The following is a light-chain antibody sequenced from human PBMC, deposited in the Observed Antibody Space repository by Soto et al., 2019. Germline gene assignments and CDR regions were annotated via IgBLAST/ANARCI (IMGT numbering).Light chain of an antibody. V-gene: IGKV3-15*01. Sequence: EIVMTQSPATLSVSPGERATLSCRASQSVSSKLAWYQQKPGQAPRLLIYGASTRATGIPARFSGSGSGTDFTLTISSLEPEDFAVYYCQQRSNWPPTFGPGTKVDIK. CDR2: GAS. J-gene: IGKJ3*01. CDR1: QSVSSK. CDR3: QQRSNWPPT.